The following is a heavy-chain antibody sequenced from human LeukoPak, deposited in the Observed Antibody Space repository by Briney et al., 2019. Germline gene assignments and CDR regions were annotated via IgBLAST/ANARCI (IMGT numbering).Heavy chain of an antibody. V-gene: IGHV3-23*01. D-gene: IGHD6-19*01. CDR3: AKGIYSSGWSYFDY. J-gene: IGHJ4*01. CDR2: LSGSGITT. CDR1: GFTFSNSA. Sequence: GGSLRLSCAASGFTFSNSAMSWVRQASGKGLEWVSTLSGSGITTYYADSVKGRLTISRDNSKNTLYLQMNSLRAEDTAVYYCAKGIYSSGWSYFDYWGHGTLVTVSS.